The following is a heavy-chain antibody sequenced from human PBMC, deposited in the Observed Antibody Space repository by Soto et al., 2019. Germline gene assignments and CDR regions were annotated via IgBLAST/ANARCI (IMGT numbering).Heavy chain of an antibody. CDR1: GGTFTSSA. CDR3: AREDYGSGLPGADYYGLDV. J-gene: IGHJ6*02. D-gene: IGHD3-10*01. V-gene: IGHV1-69*01. CDR2: IIPVLGTT. Sequence: QVQLVQSGSEVKKPGSSVKVSCKASGGTFTSSAMSWVRQAPGQGLEWMGGIIPVLGTTTYSETFQGRLTFTADDTSTVYRELSGLTSDDTAVYYCAREDYGSGLPGADYYGLDVWGQGTTVIVSS.